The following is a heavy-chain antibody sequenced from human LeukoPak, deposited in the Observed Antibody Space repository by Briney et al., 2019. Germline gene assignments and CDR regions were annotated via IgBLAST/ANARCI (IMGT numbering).Heavy chain of an antibody. CDR2: ISYDGSNK. CDR3: ARGGWRWELLRLDY. V-gene: IGHV3-30*03. J-gene: IGHJ4*02. D-gene: IGHD1-26*01. Sequence: PGGSLRLSCAASGFTFSSYGMHWVRQAPGKGLEWVAVISYDGSNKYYADSVKGRFTISRDNSKNTLYLQMNSLRAEDTAVYYCARGGWRWELLRLDYWGQGTLVTVSS. CDR1: GFTFSSYG.